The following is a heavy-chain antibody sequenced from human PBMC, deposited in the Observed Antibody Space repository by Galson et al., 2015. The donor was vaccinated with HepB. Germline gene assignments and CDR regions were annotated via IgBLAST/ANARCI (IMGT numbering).Heavy chain of an antibody. CDR3: ARDQDDYIWGSYSGAFDI. Sequence: QSGAEVKKPGTSVKVSCKASGSTFTGYYMHWVRQAPGQGLEWMGRINPNSGGTNYAQKFQGRVTMTRDTSISTAYMELSRLRSDDTAVYYCARDQDDYIWGSYSGAFDIWGQGTMVTVAS. V-gene: IGHV1-2*06. D-gene: IGHD3-16*01. J-gene: IGHJ3*02. CDR2: INPNSGGT. CDR1: GSTFTGYY.